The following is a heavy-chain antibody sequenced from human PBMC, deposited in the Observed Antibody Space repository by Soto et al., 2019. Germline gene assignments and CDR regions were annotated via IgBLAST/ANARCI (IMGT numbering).Heavy chain of an antibody. CDR1: GGSIGAYY. CDR2: TSYGGNT. J-gene: IGHJ3*02. V-gene: IGHV4-59*01. Sequence: LETLSLTCTVSGGSIGAYYWSWIRQPPGKGLEWIGYTSYGGNTNYNPSLRSRVTISMDASKNQFSLKLSSMTAADTAVYYCASRDWNDAFHIWGQGTMVTVSS. CDR3: ASRDWNDAFHI. D-gene: IGHD1-1*01.